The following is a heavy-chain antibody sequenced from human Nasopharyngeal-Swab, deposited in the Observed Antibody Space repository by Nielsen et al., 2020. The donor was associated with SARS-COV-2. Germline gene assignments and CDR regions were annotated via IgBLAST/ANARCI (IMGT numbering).Heavy chain of an antibody. V-gene: IGHV5-10-1*01. Sequence: LSLSCKGSGGRFTSYWISWVRQMPGKGLEWMGRIDPSDSYTNYSPSFQGHVTISADKSISTAYLQWSSLKASDTAMYYCARRAYCSGGSCYSPYYYYMDVWGKGTTVTVSS. CDR1: GGRFTSYW. J-gene: IGHJ6*03. CDR2: IDPSDSYT. CDR3: ARRAYCSGGSCYSPYYYYMDV. D-gene: IGHD2-15*01.